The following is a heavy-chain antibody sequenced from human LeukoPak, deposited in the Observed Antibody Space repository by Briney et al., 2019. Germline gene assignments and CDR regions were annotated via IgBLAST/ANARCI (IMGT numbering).Heavy chain of an antibody. CDR3: ARDPRYSGYDHYYYYYMDV. J-gene: IGHJ6*03. D-gene: IGHD5-12*01. V-gene: IGHV3-30*03. Sequence: PGGSLRLSCAASGFTFSDYYMSWIRQAPGKGLEWVAVISYDGSNKYYADSVKGRFTISRDNSKNTLYLQMNSLRAEDTAVYYCARDPRYSGYDHYYYYYMDVWGKGTTVTVSS. CDR1: GFTFSDYY. CDR2: ISYDGSNK.